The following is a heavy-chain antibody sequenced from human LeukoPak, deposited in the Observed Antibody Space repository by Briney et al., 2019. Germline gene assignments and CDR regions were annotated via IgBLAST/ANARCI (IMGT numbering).Heavy chain of an antibody. J-gene: IGHJ6*03. D-gene: IGHD2-15*01. V-gene: IGHV4-39*01. Sequence: SETLSLTCTVSGGSISSSSYYWGWIRQPPGKGLEWIGSIYYSGSTYYNPTLKSRVTISVDTSENQFSLKLSSVTAADTAVYYCAQIGTENCSGGSCYSWGYYYYYYYMDVWGKGTTVTVSS. CDR1: GGSISSSSYY. CDR3: AQIGTENCSGGSCYSWGYYYYYYYMDV. CDR2: IYYSGST.